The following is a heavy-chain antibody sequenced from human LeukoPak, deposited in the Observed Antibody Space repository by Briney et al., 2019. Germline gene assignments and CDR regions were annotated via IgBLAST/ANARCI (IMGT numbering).Heavy chain of an antibody. J-gene: IGHJ6*03. Sequence: SVKVSCKASGGTFSSYAISWVRQAPGRGLEWMGGIIPIFGTANYAQKFQGRVTITTDESTSTAYMELSSLRSEDTAVYYCARDRGSGSYYYMDVWGKGTTVTVSS. CDR1: GGTFSSYA. D-gene: IGHD3-10*01. V-gene: IGHV1-69*05. CDR3: ARDRGSGSYYYMDV. CDR2: IIPIFGTA.